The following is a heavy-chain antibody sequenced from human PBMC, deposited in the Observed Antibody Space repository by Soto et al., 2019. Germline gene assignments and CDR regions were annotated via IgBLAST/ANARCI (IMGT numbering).Heavy chain of an antibody. J-gene: IGHJ6*02. CDR3: ARLDTKGLDV. D-gene: IGHD2-8*01. V-gene: IGHV4-59*01. CDR1: GGSISIYF. Sequence: SETLSLTCSVSGGSISIYFWSWIRQPPGRGFEWIGYIYYSGTTNYNPSLKSRVTMALDMSKNQFSLKLNSVTAADTAIYDGARLDTKGLDVWGQGTSVTVSS. CDR2: IYYSGTT.